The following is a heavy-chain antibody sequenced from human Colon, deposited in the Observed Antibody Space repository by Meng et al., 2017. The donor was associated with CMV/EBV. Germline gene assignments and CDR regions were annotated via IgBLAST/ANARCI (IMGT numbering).Heavy chain of an antibody. J-gene: IGHJ4*02. D-gene: IGHD2-21*01. Sequence: GESLKISCATSGFTFSSYTMHWVRQAPGKGLEWVSSISTSGTKIYYADSVKGRLTISRDNSKNTLYLRMIDLRAEDTAMYYCAKDRAYCGSFSCSPNYFDGWGQGNLVTVPQ. CDR1: GFTFSSYT. V-gene: IGHV3-21*04. CDR3: AKDRAYCGSFSCSPNYFDG. CDR2: ISTSGTKI.